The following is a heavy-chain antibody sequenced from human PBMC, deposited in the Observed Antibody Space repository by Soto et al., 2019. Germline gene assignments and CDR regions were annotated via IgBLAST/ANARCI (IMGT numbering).Heavy chain of an antibody. CDR1: GFTFSDYW. Sequence: PGVSLRLSCADSGFTFSDYWTSWVRQAPGKGLEWVANIKPDGSEKNYADSVKGRFSISRANAKSSLYLQMDSLRAEDTAVYYCARENSWIGYCTSTSCPAFDIWGQGTVVTVSS. V-gene: IGHV3-7*03. CDR3: ARENSWIGYCTSTSCPAFDI. D-gene: IGHD2-2*01. J-gene: IGHJ3*02. CDR2: IKPDGSEK.